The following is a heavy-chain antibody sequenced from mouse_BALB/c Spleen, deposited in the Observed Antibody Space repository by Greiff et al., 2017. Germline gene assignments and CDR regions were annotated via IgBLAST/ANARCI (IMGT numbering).Heavy chain of an antibody. CDR3: ARGGLWLRDYYAMDY. D-gene: IGHD2-2*01. CDR2: IDPANGNT. Sequence: EVQLQQSGAELVKPGASVKLSCTASGFNIKDTYMHWVKQRPEQGLEWIGRIDPANGNTKYDPKFQGKATLTADKSSSTAYMQLSSLTSENSAVYFCARGGLWLRDYYAMDYWGQGTSVTVSS. J-gene: IGHJ4*01. V-gene: IGHV14-3*02. CDR1: GFNIKDTY.